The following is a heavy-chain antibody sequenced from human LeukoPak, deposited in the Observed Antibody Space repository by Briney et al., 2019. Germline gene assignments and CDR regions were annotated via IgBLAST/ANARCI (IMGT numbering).Heavy chain of an antibody. Sequence: GRSLRLSCAASGFTFSTYGMHWVRQSPGKGLEWVAVISYDGSYKEYADSVKGRFTISRDNSKNTLYLQMNSLRAEDTAVYYCAKMLNTGHAHAALDYWGQGTLVTVSS. V-gene: IGHV3-30*18. D-gene: IGHD2-8*02. CDR1: GFTFSTYG. J-gene: IGHJ4*02. CDR3: AKMLNTGHAHAALDY. CDR2: ISYDGSYK.